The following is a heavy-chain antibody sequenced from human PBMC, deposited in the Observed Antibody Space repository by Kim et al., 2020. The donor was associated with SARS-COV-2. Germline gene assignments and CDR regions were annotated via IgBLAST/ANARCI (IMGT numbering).Heavy chain of an antibody. J-gene: IGHJ6*02. Sequence: GTNCAQKFQGRVTLTRDTSISTAYMELSRLRSDDTAVYYCATEWTGFGMDVWGQGTTVTVSS. D-gene: IGHD3-3*01. V-gene: IGHV1-2*02. CDR3: ATEWTGFGMDV. CDR2: GT.